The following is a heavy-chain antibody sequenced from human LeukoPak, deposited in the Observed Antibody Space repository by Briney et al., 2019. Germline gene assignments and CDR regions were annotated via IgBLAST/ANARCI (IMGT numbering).Heavy chain of an antibody. CDR1: GGSFSGYY. D-gene: IGHD6-13*01. CDR2: INHSGGT. Sequence: SETLSLTCAVYGGSFSGYYWSWIRQPPGKGLEWIGEINHSGGTNYNPSLKSRVTISVDTSKNQFSLKLSSVTAADTAVYYCGRGKRGSSWYNWFDPWGQGTLVTVYS. CDR3: GRGKRGSSWYNWFDP. V-gene: IGHV4-34*01. J-gene: IGHJ5*02.